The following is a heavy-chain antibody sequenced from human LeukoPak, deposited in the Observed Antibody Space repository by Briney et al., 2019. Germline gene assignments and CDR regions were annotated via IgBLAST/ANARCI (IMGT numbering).Heavy chain of an antibody. CDR2: ISGSGDST. CDR3: ARGWGVDY. J-gene: IGHJ4*01. CDR1: GFTFSSYA. V-gene: IGHV3-23*01. Sequence: GGSLRLSCEASGFTFSSYAMSWVRQAPGKGLEWVSVISGSGDSTYYADSVEGRCTSSRDNSKDALYLQMNSLRAEDTAVYYCARGWGVDYWGQGTLVTVSS. D-gene: IGHD3-16*01.